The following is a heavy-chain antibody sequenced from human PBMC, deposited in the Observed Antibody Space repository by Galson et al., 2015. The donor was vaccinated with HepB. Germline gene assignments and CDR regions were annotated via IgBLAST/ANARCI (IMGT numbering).Heavy chain of an antibody. D-gene: IGHD4-23*01. J-gene: IGHJ3*02. CDR3: ARDRWPSGAFDI. CDR2: IYYGGRT. CDR1: GFTVSSNY. V-gene: IGHV3-66*02. Sequence: SLRLSCAASGFTVSSNYMSWVRQAPGKGLEWVSVIYYGGRTYYADSVKGRFTISRDNFKNTVYLQMNSLRGEDTAVYHCARDRWPSGAFDIWGQGTMVTVSS.